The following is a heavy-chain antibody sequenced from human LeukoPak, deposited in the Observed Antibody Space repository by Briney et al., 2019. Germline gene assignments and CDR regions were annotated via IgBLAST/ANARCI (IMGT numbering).Heavy chain of an antibody. V-gene: IGHV3-21*01. J-gene: IGHJ1*01. CDR1: GFTFSSYS. Sequence: PGGSLRLSCAASGFTFSSYSMNWVRQAPGKGLEWVSSISSSSSYIYYADSVKGRFTISRDNAKNSLYLQMNSLRAEDTAVYYRAREALVVVPAAKSTFQHWGQGTLVTVSS. CDR3: AREALVVVPAAKSTFQH. D-gene: IGHD2-2*01. CDR2: ISSSSSYI.